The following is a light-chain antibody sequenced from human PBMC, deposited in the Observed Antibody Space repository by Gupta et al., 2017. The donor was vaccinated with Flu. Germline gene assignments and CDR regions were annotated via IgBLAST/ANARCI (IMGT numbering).Light chain of an antibody. CDR1: RSVATS. Sequence: EIVFTQSPATLSLSQGERATLSCRASRSVATSLAWYQQKPGQAPRLIIYDASNRATAIPAGFSGSGYGTDFTPASSSLETEDFAVYNWVQSSRLLTFGGGTKVESK. V-gene: IGKV3-11*01. CDR3: VQSSRLLT. CDR2: DAS. J-gene: IGKJ4*01.